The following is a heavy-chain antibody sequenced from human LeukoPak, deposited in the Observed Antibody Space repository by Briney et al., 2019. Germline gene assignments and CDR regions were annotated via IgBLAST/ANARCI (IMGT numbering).Heavy chain of an antibody. Sequence: PGGSLRLSCAASGFTFSSYSMSWVRQAPGKGLEWVSSISSGSSYTYYGDSVKGRFTISRDNTKKSLYLQMNSLRAEDTAVYYCARDDQGSSWYLGHSDAFDIWGQGTMVTVSS. CDR2: ISSGSSYT. V-gene: IGHV3-21*01. J-gene: IGHJ3*02. D-gene: IGHD6-13*01. CDR3: ARDDQGSSWYLGHSDAFDI. CDR1: GFTFSSYS.